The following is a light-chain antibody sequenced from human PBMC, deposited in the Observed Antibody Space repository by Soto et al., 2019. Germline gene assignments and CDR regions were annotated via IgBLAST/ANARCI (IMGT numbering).Light chain of an antibody. J-gene: IGKJ2*01. CDR3: QQYGSSQYT. V-gene: IGKV3-20*01. CDR1: QSVSSSY. Sequence: EIVLTQSPVTLSLSPGERATLSCRASQSVSSSYLAWYQQKPGQAPRLLIYGASSRATGIPDRFSGSWSGTDLTLTISRLEPEDFSVYYCQQYGSSQYTFGQGTKLEIK. CDR2: GAS.